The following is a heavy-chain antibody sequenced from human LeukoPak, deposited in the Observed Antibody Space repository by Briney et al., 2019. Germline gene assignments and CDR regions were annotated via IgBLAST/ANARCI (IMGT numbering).Heavy chain of an antibody. J-gene: IGHJ6*03. CDR2: INHSGST. D-gene: IGHD2-2*01. V-gene: IGHV4-34*01. CDR3: ARVGRYCSRTSCYGRIYYYMDV. CDR1: GASFSDYS. Sequence: SETLSLTCAVYGASFSDYSWSWIRQPPGKGLEWVGEINHSGSTNYNPSLKSRVTISVDTSKNRFSLNLRSVTAADTAVYYCARVGRYCSRTSCYGRIYYYMDVWGKGTTVTVSS.